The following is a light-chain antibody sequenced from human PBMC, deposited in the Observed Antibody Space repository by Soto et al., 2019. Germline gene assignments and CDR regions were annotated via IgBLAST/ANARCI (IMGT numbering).Light chain of an antibody. CDR2: GIS. CDR1: HTISSSY. J-gene: IGKJ1*01. Sequence: EIVLTQSPGTLSLSPGERATLSCRASHTISSSYLAWYQQKPGQAPRLLMYGISRRATGIPDRFSGSGSGTDFTLTITRPEPEDFAVYYCQQDVSSSPRKFGQGTKVEIK. V-gene: IGKV3-20*01. CDR3: QQDVSSSPRK.